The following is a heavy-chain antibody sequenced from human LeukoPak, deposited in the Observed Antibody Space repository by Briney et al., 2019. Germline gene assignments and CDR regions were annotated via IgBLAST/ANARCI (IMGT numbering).Heavy chain of an antibody. CDR2: ISRASTYI. CDR3: ARDFVNSGYYFDY. Sequence: GGSLRLSCVGSGFSFSGNSMNWVRQAPGKGLEWVSGISRASTYIYYADSVQGRFTISRDNAKNSLYLQMDSLRAEDTAVYHCARDFVNSGYYFDYWGQGTQVTVSS. J-gene: IGHJ4*02. D-gene: IGHD3-22*01. CDR1: GFSFSGNS. V-gene: IGHV3-21*01.